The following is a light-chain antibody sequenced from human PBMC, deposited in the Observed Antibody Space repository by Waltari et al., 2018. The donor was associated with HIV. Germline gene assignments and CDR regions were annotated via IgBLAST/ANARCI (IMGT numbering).Light chain of an antibody. CDR2: RNY. CDR1: SSNIGSKY. CDR3: AAWDDSLSGRGV. J-gene: IGLJ2*01. Sequence: QSVLTQPPSASGTPRQRVTISCSGSSSNIGSKYVSWYWPLPGTAPKLLIYRNYQRPSGVPDRFSGSKSGTSASLAISGLRSEDEADYYCAAWDDSLSGRGVFGGGTKLTVL. V-gene: IGLV1-47*01.